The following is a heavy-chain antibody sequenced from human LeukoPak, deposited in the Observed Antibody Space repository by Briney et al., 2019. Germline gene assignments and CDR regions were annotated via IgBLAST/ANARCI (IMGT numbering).Heavy chain of an antibody. J-gene: IGHJ4*02. V-gene: IGHV4-61*01. Sequence: SETLSLTCTVSGGSVSSGSYYWSWIRQPPGKGLEWIGYIYYSGSTNYNPSLKSRVTISVDTSKNQFSLKLSSVTAADTAVYYCARGDDFWSGYPPFDYWGQGTLVTVSS. CDR2: IYYSGST. D-gene: IGHD3-3*01. CDR3: ARGDDFWSGYPPFDY. CDR1: GGSVSSGSYY.